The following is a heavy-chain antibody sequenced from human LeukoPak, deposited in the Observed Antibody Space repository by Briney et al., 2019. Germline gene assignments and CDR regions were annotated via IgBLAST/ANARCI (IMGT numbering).Heavy chain of an antibody. V-gene: IGHV4-61*02. CDR2: FYTSGTT. CDR3: ARDYYPAANYFDH. D-gene: IGHD3-22*01. J-gene: IGHJ4*02. CDR1: GGSISSGSYY. Sequence: SQTLSLTCTVSGGSISSGSYYWSWLRQPAGKGLEWIGRFYTSGTTIYNPSLMSRVTISVDTSKNQFSLKLTSVTAADTALYYCARDYYPAANYFDHWGQGTLVTVSS.